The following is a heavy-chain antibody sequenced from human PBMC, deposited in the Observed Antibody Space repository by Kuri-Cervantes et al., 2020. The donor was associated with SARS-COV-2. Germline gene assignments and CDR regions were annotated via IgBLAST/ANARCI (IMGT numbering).Heavy chain of an antibody. CDR2: IYWNDDK. D-gene: IGHD3-3*01. J-gene: IGHJ4*02. V-gene: IGHV2-5*08. CDR1: GFSLSTSGMC. Sequence: SGPTLVKPTQTLTLTCTFSGFSLSTSGMCVSWIRQPPGKALEWLALIYWNDDKRYSPSLKSRLTITKDTSKNQVVLTMTNMDPVDTATYYCAHSDYDFWSGYVDYWGQGPLVPVSS. CDR3: AHSDYDFWSGYVDY.